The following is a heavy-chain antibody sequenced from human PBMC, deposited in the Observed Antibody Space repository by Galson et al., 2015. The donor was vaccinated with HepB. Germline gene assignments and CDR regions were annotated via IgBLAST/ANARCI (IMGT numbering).Heavy chain of an antibody. CDR3: ASHNFDWSFDY. V-gene: IGHV3-11*03. D-gene: IGHD3-9*01. J-gene: IGHJ4*02. CDR1: GFTFSDYY. CDR2: ISGSSSYT. Sequence: SLRLSCAASGFTFSDYYMSWIRQAPGKGLEWVSYISGSSSYTNYAGSVKGRFTISRDNAKNSLYLQMNSLRAEDTAVYYCASHNFDWSFDYWGQGTLVTVSS.